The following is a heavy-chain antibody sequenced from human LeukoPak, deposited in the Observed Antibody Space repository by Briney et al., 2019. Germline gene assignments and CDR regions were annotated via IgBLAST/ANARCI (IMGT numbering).Heavy chain of an antibody. V-gene: IGHV3-23*01. CDR1: GFTFTTYA. CDR3: AKDKFTIFGVVID. CDR2: ISGSGGST. D-gene: IGHD3-3*01. J-gene: IGHJ4*02. Sequence: GGSLRLSCAASGFTFTTYAMTWVRQAPGKGLEWVSAISGSGGSTYYADSVKGRFTISRDNSKNTLYLQMNSLRAEDTAVYYCAKDKFTIFGVVIDWGQGTLVTVSS.